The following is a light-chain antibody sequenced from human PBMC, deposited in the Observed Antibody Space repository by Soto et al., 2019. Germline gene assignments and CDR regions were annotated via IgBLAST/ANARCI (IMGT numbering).Light chain of an antibody. CDR1: SSDVGGYKY. V-gene: IGLV2-8*01. CDR3: SSYAGSNNLV. J-gene: IGLJ2*01. Sequence: QLVLTQPPSASGSPGQSVTISCTGTSSDVGGYKYVSWYQQHPGKAPRFMIYEVSKRPSGVPDRFSGSKSGNTASLTVSGLQAEDEADYYCSSYAGSNNLVFGGGTKLTVL. CDR2: EVS.